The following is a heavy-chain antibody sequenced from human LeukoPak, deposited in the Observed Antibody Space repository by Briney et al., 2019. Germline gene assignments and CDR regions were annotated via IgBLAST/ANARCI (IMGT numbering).Heavy chain of an antibody. CDR2: ISYDETNK. Sequence: PGGSLRLSCAASGSTFTNYAMHWVRQAPGKGLEWVAVISYDETNKYYEDSVKGRFTISRDSSKNTLYLQMSSLRDEDTAVYYCAKNNDYGGSYWYFDLWGRGTLVTVSS. CDR1: GSTFTNYA. CDR3: AKNNDYGGSYWYFDL. J-gene: IGHJ2*01. D-gene: IGHD4-23*01. V-gene: IGHV3-30*04.